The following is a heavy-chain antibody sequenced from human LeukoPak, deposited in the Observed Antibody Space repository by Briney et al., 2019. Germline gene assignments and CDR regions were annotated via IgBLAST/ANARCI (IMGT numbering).Heavy chain of an antibody. D-gene: IGHD5-18*01. J-gene: IGHJ5*02. Sequence: ASVKVSCKASGYTFTANYMHWVRQAPGQGLEWMGWINPNSGGTNYAQKFQGRVTMTRDTSISTAYMELSRLRSDDTAVYYCARRIQLWLRNWFDPWGQGTLVTVSS. CDR2: INPNSGGT. V-gene: IGHV1-2*02. CDR1: GYTFTANY. CDR3: ARRIQLWLRNWFDP.